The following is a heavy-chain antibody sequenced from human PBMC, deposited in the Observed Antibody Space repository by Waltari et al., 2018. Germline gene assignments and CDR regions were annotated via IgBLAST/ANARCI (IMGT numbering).Heavy chain of an antibody. Sequence: QVQLQESGPGLVKPSETLSLTCAVSGYSISSGYYWGWIRQPPGKGLEWIGSIYHSGSPYYNPSPKSRVTISVDTSKNQFSLKLSFVTAADTAVYYCARVWCGGDCSPRRYRSHYYMDVWGKGTTSPSP. J-gene: IGHJ6*03. D-gene: IGHD2-21*01. CDR1: GYSISSGYY. CDR3: ARVWCGGDCSPRRYRSHYYMDV. CDR2: IYHSGSP. V-gene: IGHV4-38-2*01.